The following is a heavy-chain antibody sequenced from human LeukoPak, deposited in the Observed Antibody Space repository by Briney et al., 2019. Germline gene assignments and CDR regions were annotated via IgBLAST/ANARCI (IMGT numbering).Heavy chain of an antibody. CDR1: GYTFTSYD. Sequence: ASVKVSCKASGYTFTSYDINWVRQATGQGLEWVGWMNPNSGNTGYAQKVQGRVNMTRNTSISTAYMELSSLRSEDTVVYYCAMGVRGVDAFDIWGQGTMVTVSS. D-gene: IGHD3-16*01. CDR3: AMGVRGVDAFDI. CDR2: MNPNSGNT. V-gene: IGHV1-8*01. J-gene: IGHJ3*02.